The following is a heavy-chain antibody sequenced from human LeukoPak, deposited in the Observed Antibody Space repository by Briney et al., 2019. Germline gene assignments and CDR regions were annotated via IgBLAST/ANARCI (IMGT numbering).Heavy chain of an antibody. D-gene: IGHD6-19*01. V-gene: IGHV3-23*01. CDR1: GFTFNTYA. CDR2: IKSDGKT. J-gene: IGHJ5*02. CDR3: AKCRVETHSSGWCNWLDP. Sequence: PGGSLRISCAASGFTFNTYAMSWVRQAQGMGLEWVSAIKSDGKTHYADSVKGRFTISRDNSKNTLSLQMNSLRAEDTALYYCAKCRVETHSSGWCNWLDPWGQGTQVTVSS.